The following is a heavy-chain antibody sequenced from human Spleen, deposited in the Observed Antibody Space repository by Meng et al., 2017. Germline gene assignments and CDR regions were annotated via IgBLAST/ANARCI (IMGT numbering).Heavy chain of an antibody. CDR2: ISSSSSYI. V-gene: IGHV3-21*01. J-gene: IGHJ6*02. CDR1: GFTFSSYS. Sequence: GESLKISCAASGFTFSSYSMNWVRQAPGKGLEWVSSISSSSSYIHYADSVKGRFAISRDNAKNSLYLEMNSLRAEDTAVYYCARDYYYQYGMDVWGPGTTVTVSS. CDR3: ARDYYYQYGMDV.